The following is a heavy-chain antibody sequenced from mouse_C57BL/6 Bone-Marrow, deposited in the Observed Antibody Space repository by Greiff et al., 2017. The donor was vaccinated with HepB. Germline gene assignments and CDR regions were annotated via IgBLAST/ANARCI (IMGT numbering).Heavy chain of an antibody. Sequence: VKLQESGAELVRPGTSVKMSCKASGYTFTNYWIGWAKQRPGHGLEWIGDIYPGGGYTNYNEKFKGKATLTADKSSSTAYMQFSSLTSEDSAIYYCARKGGGGYFDYWGQGTTLTVSS. CDR1: GYTFTNYW. J-gene: IGHJ2*01. V-gene: IGHV1-63*01. CDR3: ARKGGGGYFDY. CDR2: IYPGGGYT.